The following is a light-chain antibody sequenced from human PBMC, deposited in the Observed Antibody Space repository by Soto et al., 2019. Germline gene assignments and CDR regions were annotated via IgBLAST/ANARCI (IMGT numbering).Light chain of an antibody. J-gene: IGKJ1*01. CDR2: PAS. CDR1: QPISSW. V-gene: IGKV1-12*01. CDR3: QQGYNFPRA. Sequence: DLQITHSPSSISASVLYRVTITCRASQPISSWLAWYQQVPGQAPYLLIYPASTLQSGVPSRFSGSGSGTDFTLTINSLQPEDFATYFCQQGYNFPRAFGQGTKVDIK.